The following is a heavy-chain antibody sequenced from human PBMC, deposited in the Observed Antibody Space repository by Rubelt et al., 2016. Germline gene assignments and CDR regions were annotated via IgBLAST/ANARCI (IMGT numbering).Heavy chain of an antibody. CDR1: GFTFSSYG. J-gene: IGHJ5*02. Sequence: QVQLVESGGGVVQPGRSLRLSCAASGFTFSSYGMHWVRQAPGKGLEWVAVIWDDGSNKYYADSVKGRFTISRDNAKNSLYLQMNSLRAEDTAVYYCARDSGTIWFDPWGQGTLVTVSS. D-gene: IGHD1-7*01. CDR2: IWDDGSNK. CDR3: ARDSGTIWFDP. V-gene: IGHV3-33*01.